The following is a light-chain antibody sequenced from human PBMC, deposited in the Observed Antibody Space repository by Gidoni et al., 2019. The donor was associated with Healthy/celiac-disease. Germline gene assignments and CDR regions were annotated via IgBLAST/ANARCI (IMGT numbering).Light chain of an antibody. CDR3: QSYDSSLSALVV. J-gene: IGLJ2*01. V-gene: IGLV1-40*01. Sequence: QSVLTPPPSVSGAPGQRVTISCTGSSSNIGAGYDVHWYQQLPGTAPNLLIYGNSNRPSGVPDRFSGSKSGTSASLAIPGLQAEDEADYYCQSYDSSLSALVVFGGGTKLTVL. CDR1: SSNIGAGYD. CDR2: GNS.